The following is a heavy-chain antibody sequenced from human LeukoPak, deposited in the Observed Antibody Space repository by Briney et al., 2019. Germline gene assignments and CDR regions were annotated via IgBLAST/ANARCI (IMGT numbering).Heavy chain of an antibody. V-gene: IGHV3-48*04. CDR1: GFTFSSYN. CDR2: ISSSGSTI. D-gene: IGHD2-2*01. Sequence: GGSLRLSCTASGFTFSSYNMNWVRQAPGKGLEWVSYISSSGSTIYYADSVKGRFTISRDNAKNSLYLQMNSLRAEDTAVYYCAKEFVPAATLFDYWGQGTLVTVSS. J-gene: IGHJ4*02. CDR3: AKEFVPAATLFDY.